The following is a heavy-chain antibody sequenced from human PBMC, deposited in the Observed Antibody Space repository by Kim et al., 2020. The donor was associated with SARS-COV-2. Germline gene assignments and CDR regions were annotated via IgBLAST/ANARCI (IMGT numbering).Heavy chain of an antibody. CDR3: ARDGRGFLTPNWFDP. Sequence: ASVKVSCKASGYTFTSYGISWVRQAPGQGLEWMGWISAYNGNTNYAQKLQGRVTMTTDTSTSTAYMELRSLRSDDTAVYYCARDGRGFLTPNWFDPWGQGTLVTVSS. V-gene: IGHV1-18*01. J-gene: IGHJ5*02. CDR2: ISAYNGNT. D-gene: IGHD5-12*01. CDR1: GYTFTSYG.